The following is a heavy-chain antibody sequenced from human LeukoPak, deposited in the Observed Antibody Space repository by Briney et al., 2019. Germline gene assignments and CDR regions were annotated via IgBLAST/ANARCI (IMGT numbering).Heavy chain of an antibody. CDR2: IKSKTDGGTT. V-gene: IGHV3-15*01. J-gene: IGHJ4*02. Sequence: PGGSLRLSCAASGFTFSNAWMSWVRQAPGKGLGWVGRIKSKTDGGTTDYAAPVKGRFTISRDDSKNTLYLQMNSLKTEDTAVYYCTTDLLLWFGELLASPDYWGQGTLVTVSS. D-gene: IGHD3-10*01. CDR1: GFTFSNAW. CDR3: TTDLLLWFGELLASPDY.